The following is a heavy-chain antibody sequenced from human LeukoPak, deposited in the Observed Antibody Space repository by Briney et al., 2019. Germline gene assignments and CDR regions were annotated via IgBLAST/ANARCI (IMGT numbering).Heavy chain of an antibody. CDR2: INHSGST. V-gene: IGHV4-34*01. CDR1: GGSFSGYY. D-gene: IGHD4-17*01. J-gene: IGHJ4*02. Sequence: SETLSLTCAVYGGSFSGYYWSWIRQPPGKGLEWIGEINHSGSTNYNPSLKSRVTISVDTSKNQFSLKLSSVTAADTAVYCCARVGAVKVFDYWGQGTLVTASS. CDR3: ARVGAVKVFDY.